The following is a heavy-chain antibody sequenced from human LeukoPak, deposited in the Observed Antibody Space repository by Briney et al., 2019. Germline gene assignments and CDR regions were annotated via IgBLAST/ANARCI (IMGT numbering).Heavy chain of an antibody. CDR2: ICHSGNT. CDR1: GDSINSAIYY. D-gene: IGHD2-15*01. CDR3: ARYCNAGACSMFKTFDV. J-gene: IGHJ3*01. Sequence: ASETLSLTCTVSGDSINSAIYYWGWIRQPPGKDLEWIGTICHSGNTYYNPSLKSRVTVSVDTSKSQLSLRLNSVTAADTSVYYCARYCNAGACSMFKTFDVWGQGTMVTVSS. V-gene: IGHV4-39*01.